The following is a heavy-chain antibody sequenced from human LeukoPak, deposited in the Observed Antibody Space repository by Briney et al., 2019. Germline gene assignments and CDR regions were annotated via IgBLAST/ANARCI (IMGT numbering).Heavy chain of an antibody. CDR1: GGSFSGYY. CDR3: AREADRYDFWSGYYLNWFDP. J-gene: IGHJ5*02. Sequence: PSETLSLTCAVYGGSFSGYYWSWIRQPPGKGLEWIGEINHSGSTNYNPSLKSRVTISVDTSKNQFSLKLSSVTAADTAVYYCAREADRYDFWSGYYLNWFDPWGQGTLVTVSS. V-gene: IGHV4-34*01. D-gene: IGHD3-3*01. CDR2: INHSGST.